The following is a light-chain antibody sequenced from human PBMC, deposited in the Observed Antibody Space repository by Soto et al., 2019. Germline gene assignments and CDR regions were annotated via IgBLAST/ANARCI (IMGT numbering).Light chain of an antibody. CDR1: SSNIGAGYD. J-gene: IGLJ3*02. Sequence: QSVLTQPPSVSGAPGQRVTISCTGSSSNIGAGYDVHWYQQLPGTAPILLIYGNSNRPSGVPDRFSGSKSGTSASLAITGLQAEDEADYYCSSYAGSNSLVFGGGTKLTVL. CDR3: SSYAGSNSLV. V-gene: IGLV1-40*01. CDR2: GNS.